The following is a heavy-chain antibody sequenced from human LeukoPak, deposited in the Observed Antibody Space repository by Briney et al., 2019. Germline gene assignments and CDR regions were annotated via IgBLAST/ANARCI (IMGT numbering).Heavy chain of an antibody. V-gene: IGHV4-59*01. CDR3: ARAPRGGMVTQFDY. Sequence: SETLSLTCTVSGGSISSYYWSWLRQPPGKGLEWIGYIYYSGSTNYNPSLKSRVTMSVDTSKNQFSLKLTSVTAADTAVYYCARAPRGGMVTQFDYWGQGTLVTVSS. D-gene: IGHD2-21*02. CDR2: IYYSGST. CDR1: GGSISSYY. J-gene: IGHJ4*02.